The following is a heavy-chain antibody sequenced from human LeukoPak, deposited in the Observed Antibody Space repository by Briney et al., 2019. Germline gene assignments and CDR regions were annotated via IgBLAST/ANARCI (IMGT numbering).Heavy chain of an antibody. V-gene: IGHV1-69*13. CDR3: ARGIVGATTPDY. Sequence: SVKVSCKASGGTFISYAISWVRQAPGRGLEWMGGIIPIFGTANYAQKFQGRVTITADESTSTAYMELSSLRSEDTAVYYCARGIVGATTPDYWGQGTLVTVSS. D-gene: IGHD1-26*01. CDR1: GGTFISYA. CDR2: IIPIFGTA. J-gene: IGHJ4*02.